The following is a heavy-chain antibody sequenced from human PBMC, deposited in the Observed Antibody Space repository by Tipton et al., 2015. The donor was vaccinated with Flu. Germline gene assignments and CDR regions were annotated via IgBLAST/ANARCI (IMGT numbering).Heavy chain of an antibody. D-gene: IGHD3-10*01. CDR1: GFSFTKYW. CDR3: ARCNFYGSGFDLDV. CDR2: IYPDDLDT. V-gene: IGHV5-51*01. J-gene: IGHJ6*02. Sequence: QLVQSGVEVKKPGESLKISCKTSGFSFTKYWIAWVRQMPGKGLEWMGYIYPDDLDTRYGPSFQGHVTISADKSATTAYLQWDSLKASDTAICFCARCNFYGSGFDLDVWGQGTTVTVSS.